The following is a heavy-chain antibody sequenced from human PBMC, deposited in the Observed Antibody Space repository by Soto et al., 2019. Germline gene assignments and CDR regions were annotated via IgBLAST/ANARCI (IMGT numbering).Heavy chain of an antibody. CDR2: INHSGST. CDR1: GGSFSGYY. D-gene: IGHD1-26*01. J-gene: IGHJ3*02. V-gene: IGHV4-34*01. CDR3: ARGHGPWELLTRGAFAI. Sequence: LSLTCAVYGGSFSGYYWSWIRQPPGKGLEWIGEINHSGSTNYNPSLKSRVTISVDTSKNQFSLKLSSVTAADTAVYYCARGHGPWELLTRGAFAIWGQGTMVTVSS.